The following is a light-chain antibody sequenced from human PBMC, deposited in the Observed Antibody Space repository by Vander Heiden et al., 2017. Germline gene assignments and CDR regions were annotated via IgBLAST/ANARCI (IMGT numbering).Light chain of an antibody. CDR3: QQHHAWPLT. Sequence: IVMTQSPPTLSVSAGERATLSCMASQSIGNLLAWYQQRPGQAPRLLIYAASSRATGIPARFSGSGSGTEFSLTISSLQSEDFAVYYCQQHHAWPLTFGGGTKVEIK. CDR1: QSIGNL. J-gene: IGKJ4*01. V-gene: IGKV3-15*01. CDR2: AAS.